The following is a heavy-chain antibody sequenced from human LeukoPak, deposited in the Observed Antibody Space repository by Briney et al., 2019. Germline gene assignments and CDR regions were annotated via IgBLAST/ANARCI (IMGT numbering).Heavy chain of an antibody. D-gene: IGHD2-2*01. CDR2: INWSGGST. CDR3: ARAPITSPFYFDY. Sequence: GGSLRLSCTASGFAFDDHGVSWVRPVPGKGLEWVSGINWSGGSTGYADRLRGRFTISRDNAKNSLYFQMDSLSAEDTALYYCARAPITSPFYFDYWGQGTLVTVSS. CDR1: GFAFDDHG. J-gene: IGHJ4*02. V-gene: IGHV3-20*04.